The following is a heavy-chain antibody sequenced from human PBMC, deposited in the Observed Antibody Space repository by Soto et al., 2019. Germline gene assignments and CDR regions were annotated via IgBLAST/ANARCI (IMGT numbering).Heavy chain of an antibody. D-gene: IGHD3-22*01. J-gene: IGHJ4*02. CDR1: GGSISSSDYY. CDR2: ISYSGST. V-gene: IGHV4-30-4*01. CDR3: ASSSRFDSSGYHWGYFDY. Sequence: KASETLSLTCTVSGGSISSSDYYWSWIRQSPGKGLEWIGYISYSGSTYYNPSLKSRITISVDTSKNQFSLKLSSVTDADTAVYYCASSSRFDSSGYHWGYFDYWGEGSMVTVSS.